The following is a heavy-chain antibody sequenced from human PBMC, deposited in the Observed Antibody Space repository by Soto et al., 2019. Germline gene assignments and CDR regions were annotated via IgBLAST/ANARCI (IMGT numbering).Heavy chain of an antibody. Sequence: LRLSCGSSGFRFSSFAMNWVRQAPGRGLEWVSYISDDGASIYYADSLKGRFTISRDNAKNSLSLQMNNLRAEDTAVYYCARENSVQAWLHHFDHWGLGTLVTVPS. V-gene: IGHV3-48*03. D-gene: IGHD5-18*01. CDR3: ARENSVQAWLHHFDH. CDR1: GFRFSSFA. CDR2: ISDDGASI. J-gene: IGHJ4*02.